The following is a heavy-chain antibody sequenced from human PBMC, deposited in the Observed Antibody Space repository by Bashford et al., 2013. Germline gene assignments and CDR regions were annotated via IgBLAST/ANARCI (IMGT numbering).Heavy chain of an antibody. V-gene: IGHV3-30*04. CDR2: ISYDGSNK. Sequence: VRQAPGKGLEWVAVISYDGSNKYYADSVKGRFTISRDNSKNTLYLQMNSLRAEDTAVYYCARDALIMSYYYYYMDVWGKGTTVTVSS. CDR3: ARDALIMSYYYYYMDV. J-gene: IGHJ6*03. D-gene: IGHD3-10*01.